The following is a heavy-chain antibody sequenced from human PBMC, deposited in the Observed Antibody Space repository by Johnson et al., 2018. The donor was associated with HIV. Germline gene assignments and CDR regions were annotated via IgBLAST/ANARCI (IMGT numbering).Heavy chain of an antibody. D-gene: IGHD5-12*01. J-gene: IGHJ3*02. CDR3: ARVGVSGYDLAAFDI. V-gene: IGHV3-30-3*01. Sequence: QVQLVESGGDVVQPGRSLRLSCAASGFTFSTYTMHWVRQAPGKGLEWVAVISFDENNKVYADSVKSRCTISRDNSKNTLFLHMNSLRTEDTAIYYCARVGVSGYDLAAFDIWGQGTMVTVSS. CDR2: ISFDENNK. CDR1: GFTFSTYT.